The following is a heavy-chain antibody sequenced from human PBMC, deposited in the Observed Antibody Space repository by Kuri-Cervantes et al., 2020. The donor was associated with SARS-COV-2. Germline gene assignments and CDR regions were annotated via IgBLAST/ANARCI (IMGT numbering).Heavy chain of an antibody. CDR1: GGSISSGGYS. D-gene: IGHD3-3*01. J-gene: IGHJ4*02. CDR3: ARGGMVRFLYY. Sequence: ESLRLSCAVSGGSISSGGYSWSWIRQPPGKGLEWIGEINHSGSTNYNPSLKSRVTISVDTSKNQFSLKLSSVTAADTAVYYCARGGMVRFLYYWGQGTLVTVSS. V-gene: IGHV4-34*01. CDR2: INHSGST.